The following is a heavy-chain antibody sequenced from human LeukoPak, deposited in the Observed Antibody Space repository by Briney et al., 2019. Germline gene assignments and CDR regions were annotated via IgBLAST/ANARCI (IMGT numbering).Heavy chain of an antibody. CDR1: GGSISSYY. D-gene: IGHD1-7*01. V-gene: IGHV4-59*01. Sequence: SETLSLTCTVSGGSISSYYWSWIRQPPGKGLEWIAYISYSGSTNQNPSLKSRVTISVDTSKNQFSLKLISVTAADTAVYYCARCPRGNWNSGPMQNWFDPWGQGTLVTVSS. J-gene: IGHJ5*02. CDR2: ISYSGST. CDR3: ARCPRGNWNSGPMQNWFDP.